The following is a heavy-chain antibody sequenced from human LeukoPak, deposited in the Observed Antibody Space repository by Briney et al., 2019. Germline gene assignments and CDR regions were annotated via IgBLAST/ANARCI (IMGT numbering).Heavy chain of an antibody. J-gene: IGHJ4*02. Sequence: SETLSLTCTVSGGSISSGSYYWSWIRQPAGKGLKWIGRIYTSGSTNYNPSLKSRVTISVDTSKNQFSLKLSSVTAADTAVYYCARAAPGFPAGFDYWGQGTLVTVSS. D-gene: IGHD6-25*01. CDR2: IYTSGST. CDR3: ARAAPGFPAGFDY. CDR1: GGSISSGSYY. V-gene: IGHV4-61*02.